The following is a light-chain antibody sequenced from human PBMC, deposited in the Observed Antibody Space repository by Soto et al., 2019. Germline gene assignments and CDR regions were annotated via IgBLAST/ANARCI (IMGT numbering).Light chain of an antibody. CDR3: QQYNNWPPWT. J-gene: IGKJ1*01. Sequence: EIVLTQSPGTLSLSPGERATLSCRASQSVSSNFLAWFQQKPGQAPRLLIYAASSRATGIPDSFSGSGSGTDFTRTISRLEPEDFAVYYCQQYNNWPPWTFGQGTKVDIK. CDR2: AAS. V-gene: IGKV3-20*01. CDR1: QSVSSNF.